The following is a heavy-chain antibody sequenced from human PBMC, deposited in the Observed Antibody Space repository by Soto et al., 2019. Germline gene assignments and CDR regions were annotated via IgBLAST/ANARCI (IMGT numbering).Heavy chain of an antibody. CDR2: IYPGDSDT. CDR3: AASIFYYGMDV. Sequence: PGESLKISCQGSGYTFTNYWIGWVRQMPGKGLEWMGIIYPGDSDTKYNPSFQGQVTISADKSITTTYLQWSSLKASDTAIYYCAASIFYYGMDVWAKGPRSPSP. J-gene: IGHJ6*02. V-gene: IGHV5-51*01. CDR1: GYTFTNYW.